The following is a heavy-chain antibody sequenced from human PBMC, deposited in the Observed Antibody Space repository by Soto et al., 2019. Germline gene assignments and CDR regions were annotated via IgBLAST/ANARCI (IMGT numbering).Heavy chain of an antibody. Sequence: PGGSLRLSCTASGFTFSSYAMNWVRQAPGKGLEWVSSISSSSSHIYYVDSVKGRFTVSRDNAKNSVFLQMNSLGAEDTAVYYCTREITASDYWGQGNLVTVSS. CDR3: TREITASDY. V-gene: IGHV3-21*01. CDR1: GFTFSSYA. J-gene: IGHJ4*02. CDR2: ISSSSSHI.